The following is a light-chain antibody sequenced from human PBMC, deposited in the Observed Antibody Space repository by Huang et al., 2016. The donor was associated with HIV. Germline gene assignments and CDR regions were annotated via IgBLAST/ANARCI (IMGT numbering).Light chain of an antibody. CDR2: AAS. Sequence: EIVLTQSPGTLSLSPGERATLSCRASQSVSSSYLAWYQQKPGQAPRRLIYAASSRATGIPDRFSGSGSGTDFTLTISRLEPEDFAVYYCQQYGSSPPYTFGQGTKLEIK. CDR3: QQYGSSPPYT. CDR1: QSVSSSY. J-gene: IGKJ2*01. V-gene: IGKV3-20*01.